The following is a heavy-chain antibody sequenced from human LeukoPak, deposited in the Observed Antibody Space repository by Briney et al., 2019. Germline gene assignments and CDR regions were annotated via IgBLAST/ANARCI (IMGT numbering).Heavy chain of an antibody. Sequence: GGSLRLSCAASGFTISTYPIHWARQAPGKGLEWVAIISYDGRNKDYADSVKGRFTISRDNSKSTLYLQMNSLRPEDTAVYYCARDKGFGYGSSGVLDYWGQGTLVTVSS. CDR1: GFTISTYP. V-gene: IGHV3-30*04. CDR2: ISYDGRNK. CDR3: ARDKGFGYGSSGVLDY. D-gene: IGHD3-22*01. J-gene: IGHJ4*02.